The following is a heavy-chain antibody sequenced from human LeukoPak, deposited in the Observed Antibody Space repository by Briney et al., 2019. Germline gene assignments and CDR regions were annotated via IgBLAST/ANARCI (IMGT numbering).Heavy chain of an antibody. CDR1: GGSISNYY. D-gene: IGHD1-26*01. Sequence: PSETLSLTCTASGGSISNYYWSWIRQPPGKGLEWIGYIYYSGSTNYNPSLKSRVTISVDTSKNQFSLKLSSVTAADTAVYYCARVGGTNYYYYGMDVWGQGTTVTVSS. V-gene: IGHV4-59*01. J-gene: IGHJ6*02. CDR3: ARVGGTNYYYYGMDV. CDR2: IYYSGST.